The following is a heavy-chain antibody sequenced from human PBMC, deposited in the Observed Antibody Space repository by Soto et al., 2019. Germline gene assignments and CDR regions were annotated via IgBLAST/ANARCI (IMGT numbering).Heavy chain of an antibody. V-gene: IGHV1-69*01. CDR2: IIPVYGTP. Sequence: QVQLEQSGAEVKKPGSSLKVSCKATGGTFNKYAISWVRQAPGQGLEWMAGIIPVYGTPNYAHRFQDRVTIIADESTTTAYMEVNSLTSEDTAIYYCSLVTAYGMDVWGPGTTVIVSS. D-gene: IGHD2-15*01. CDR3: SLVTAYGMDV. CDR1: GGTFNKYA. J-gene: IGHJ6*02.